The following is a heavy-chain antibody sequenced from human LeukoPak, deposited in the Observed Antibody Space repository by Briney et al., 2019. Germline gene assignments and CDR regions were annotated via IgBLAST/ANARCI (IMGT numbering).Heavy chain of an antibody. J-gene: IGHJ4*02. CDR1: GGSISSSTYY. D-gene: IGHD3-22*01. Sequence: PSETLSLTCTVSGGSISSSTYYWGWIRRPPGKGLEWIGSIFYTGSTYYNPSLKSRVTISVDTSKNQFSLKLTSVTAADTAVYYCARRRKWSDSSGFYSDFWGQGTLVTVSS. CDR2: IFYTGST. V-gene: IGHV4-39*01. CDR3: ARRRKWSDSSGFYSDF.